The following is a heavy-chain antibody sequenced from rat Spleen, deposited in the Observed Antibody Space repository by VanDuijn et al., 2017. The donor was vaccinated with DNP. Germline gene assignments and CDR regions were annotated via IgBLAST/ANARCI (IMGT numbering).Heavy chain of an antibody. D-gene: IGHD1-4*01. CDR2: ISYEGSDT. V-gene: IGHV5-29*01. CDR3: ASRPPPTRGPFDY. J-gene: IGHJ2*01. CDR1: GFTFSNYG. Sequence: EVQLVESGGGLVQPGRSLKLSCAASGFTFSNYGMAWVRQAPTKGLEWVATISYEGSDTYYRDSVKGRFTMSRDNAKSTLYLQMDSLRSEDTATYYCASRPPPTRGPFDYWGQGVTVTVSS.